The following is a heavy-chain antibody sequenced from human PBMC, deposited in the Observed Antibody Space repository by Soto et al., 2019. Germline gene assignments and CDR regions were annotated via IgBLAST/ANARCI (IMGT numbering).Heavy chain of an antibody. CDR2: IWYDGSNK. CDR3: ARDSLNYYDSSGYYYLGWFDP. D-gene: IGHD3-22*01. V-gene: IGHV3-33*01. Sequence: GGSLRLSCAASGFTFSSYGMHWVRQAPGKGLGWVAVIWYDGSNKYYADSVKGRFTISRDNSKNTLYLQMNSLRAEDTAVYYCARDSLNYYDSSGYYYLGWFDPWGQGTLVTVSS. J-gene: IGHJ5*02. CDR1: GFTFSSYG.